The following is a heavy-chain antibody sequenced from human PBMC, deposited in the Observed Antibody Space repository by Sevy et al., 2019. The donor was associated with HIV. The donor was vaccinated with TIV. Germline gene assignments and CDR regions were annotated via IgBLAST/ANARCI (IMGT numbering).Heavy chain of an antibody. V-gene: IGHV3-33*07. J-gene: IGHJ6*02. Sequence: GGSLRLSCVASGFTFSSYGMYWVRQAPGKGLEWVAVIWFDGSKKSYTDSGKGRFTISRDNFNNMLYLQMNNLRVEDTAVYYCARAPQYYAGDGYLQYYYGMDVWGQGTTVTVSS. CDR1: GFTFSSYG. D-gene: IGHD3-22*01. CDR2: IWFDGSKK. CDR3: ARAPQYYAGDGYLQYYYGMDV.